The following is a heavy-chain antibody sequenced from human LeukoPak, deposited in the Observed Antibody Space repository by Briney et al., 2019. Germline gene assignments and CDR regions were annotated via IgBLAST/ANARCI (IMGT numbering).Heavy chain of an antibody. J-gene: IGHJ4*02. D-gene: IGHD3-3*01. CDR1: GVSISSSNW. CDR3: ARRRYDFWSGYPWYFDY. Sequence: ASETLSLTCAVSGVSISSSNWWSWVRQPPGKGLEWIGEIYHSGSTNYNPSLKSRVTISVDTSKNQFSLKLSSVTAADTAVYYCARRRYDFWSGYPWYFDYWGQGTLVTVSS. CDR2: IYHSGST. V-gene: IGHV4-4*02.